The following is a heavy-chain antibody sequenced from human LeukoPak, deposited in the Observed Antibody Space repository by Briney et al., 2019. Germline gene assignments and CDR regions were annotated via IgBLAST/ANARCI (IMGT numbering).Heavy chain of an antibody. D-gene: IGHD2-15*01. CDR2: ISSGTSDT. V-gene: IGHV3-11*06. J-gene: IGHJ4*02. CDR1: GFTFSDYY. Sequence: GVSLRLSCAASGFTFSDYYMSWIRQAPGGGLEWVSYISSGTSDTNYADSVKGRFTISRDNAKNSLYLQMNNLRAEDTSLYYCARLVVVAATPGYFDYWGQGTLVTVSS. CDR3: ARLVVVAATPGYFDY.